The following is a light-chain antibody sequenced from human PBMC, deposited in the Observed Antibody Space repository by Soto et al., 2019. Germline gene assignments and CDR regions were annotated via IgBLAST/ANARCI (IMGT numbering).Light chain of an antibody. J-gene: IGKJ4*01. Sequence: DIQTTQSPSSLSASVGDRVTITCPASQVIGSYLNWYQQKPGKAPKLLIYAASSLESGVPSRFSGSGSGTDFTLTISSPQLEDFATYYGLQSYSTPLSFGGGTKVDIK. CDR2: AAS. CDR3: LQSYSTPLS. CDR1: QVIGSY. V-gene: IGKV1-39*01.